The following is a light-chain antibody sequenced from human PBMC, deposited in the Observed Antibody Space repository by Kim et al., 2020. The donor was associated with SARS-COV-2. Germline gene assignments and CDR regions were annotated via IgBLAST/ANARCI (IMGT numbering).Light chain of an antibody. CDR1: QNIGSA. Sequence: VLTQSPEFQSVTPKERVTISCRASQNIGSALHWYQQKPNQSPKLLIKYTSQSMSGVPSRISGSGFGTDFTLTINNLEAEDAATYYCHQSAGPDTFGQGTKLEI. V-gene: IGKV6-21*02. CDR3: HQSAGPDT. J-gene: IGKJ2*01. CDR2: YTS.